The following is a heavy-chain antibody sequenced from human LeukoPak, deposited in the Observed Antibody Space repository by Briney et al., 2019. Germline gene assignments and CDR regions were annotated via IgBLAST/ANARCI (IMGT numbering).Heavy chain of an antibody. CDR3: ARVGSRGAYYYGSGSYYSS. D-gene: IGHD3-10*01. CDR1: GGTFSSYA. Sequence: GASVKVSYTASGGTFSSYAISWVRQAPGQGLEWMGGIIPIFGTANYAQKFQGRVTITADESTSTAYMELSSLRSEDTAVYYCARVGSRGAYYYGSGSYYSSWGQGTLVTVSS. J-gene: IGHJ4*02. CDR2: IIPIFGTA. V-gene: IGHV1-69*13.